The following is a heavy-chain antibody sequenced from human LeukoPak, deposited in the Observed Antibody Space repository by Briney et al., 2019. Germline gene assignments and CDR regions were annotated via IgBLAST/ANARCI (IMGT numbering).Heavy chain of an antibody. J-gene: IGHJ5*02. V-gene: IGHV4-34*01. D-gene: IGHD3-10*01. CDR2: INHSGST. CDR1: GGSFSGYY. CDR3: ARQHGSGRTFDP. Sequence: PSETLSLTCAVYGGSFSGYYWSWIRQPPGKGLEWIGEINHSGSTNYNPSLKSRVTISVDTSKNQFSLKLSSVTAADTAVYYCARQHGSGRTFDPWGQGTLVTVSS.